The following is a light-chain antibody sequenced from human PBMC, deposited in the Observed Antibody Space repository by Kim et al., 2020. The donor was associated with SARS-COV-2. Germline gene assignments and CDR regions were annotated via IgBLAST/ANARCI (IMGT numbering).Light chain of an antibody. CDR1: QSVSSY. V-gene: IGKV3-11*01. J-gene: IGKJ2*01. CDR2: DAS. Sequence: PGERATVSCRASQSVSSYLAWYQQKPGQAPSLLIYDASKRATGIPARFSGSGSGTDFTLTISSLEPEDFAVYFCQQRSSWPRTFGQGTKLEI. CDR3: QQRSSWPRT.